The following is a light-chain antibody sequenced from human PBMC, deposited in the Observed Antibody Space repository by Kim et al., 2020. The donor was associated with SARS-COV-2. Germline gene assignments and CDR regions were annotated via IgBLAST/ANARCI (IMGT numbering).Light chain of an antibody. Sequence: VSPGERATLSGRASQTVSSNVAWYQQKPGQAPRLLIYGASTRATGIPSRFSGSGSGTEFTLTISNLQSEDFAVYYCQQYGSSPRTFGQGTKVDIK. V-gene: IGKV3D-15*02. CDR1: QTVSSN. CDR3: QQYGSSPRT. J-gene: IGKJ1*01. CDR2: GAS.